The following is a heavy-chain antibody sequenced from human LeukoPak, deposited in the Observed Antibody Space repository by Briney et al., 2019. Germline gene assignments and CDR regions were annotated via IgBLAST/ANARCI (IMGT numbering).Heavy chain of an antibody. D-gene: IGHD4-23*01. J-gene: IGHJ4*02. V-gene: IGHV3-30-3*01. Sequence: PGGSLRLSCAASGFTFSSYTLHWVRQAPGKGLEWVALISYDGSNKYYAESVKGRFTISRDNSKNTLYLQMNSLRAEDTAVYYCARVYGGRPTYFDYWGQGTLVTVSS. CDR3: ARVYGGRPTYFDY. CDR1: GFTFSSYT. CDR2: ISYDGSNK.